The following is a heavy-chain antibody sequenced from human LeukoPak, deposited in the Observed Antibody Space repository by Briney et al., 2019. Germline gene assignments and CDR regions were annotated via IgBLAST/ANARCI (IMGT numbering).Heavy chain of an antibody. J-gene: IGHJ4*02. CDR3: ARDWYTSGSLDY. Sequence: GGSLRLSCVASGFTFSSYWMHWVRQDPRKGLVWVSRINGDGRNINYADSVRGRFTISRDNAKNTLYLQMNTLRVEDTAVYYCARDWYTSGSLDYWGQGTLVTVSS. CDR1: GFTFSSYW. V-gene: IGHV3-74*01. CDR2: INGDGRNI. D-gene: IGHD1-26*01.